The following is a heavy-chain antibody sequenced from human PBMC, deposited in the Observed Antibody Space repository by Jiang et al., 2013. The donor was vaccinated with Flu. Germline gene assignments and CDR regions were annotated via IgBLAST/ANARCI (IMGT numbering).Heavy chain of an antibody. CDR1: GGSITSDDYY. CDR3: ARAEKYSGFELPYFDV. J-gene: IGHJ4*02. D-gene: IGHD5-12*01. CDR2: IYYSGGT. Sequence: LTCTVSGGSITSDDYYWVWIRQPPGKGLEWIGSIYYSGGTYYNPSLKSRVTLLVDTSKNHFSLKLRFVTAADTAVYYCARAEKYSGFELPYFDVWGQGTLVTVSS. V-gene: IGHV4-39*07.